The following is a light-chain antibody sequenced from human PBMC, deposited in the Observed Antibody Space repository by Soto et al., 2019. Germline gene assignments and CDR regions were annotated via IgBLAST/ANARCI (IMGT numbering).Light chain of an antibody. Sequence: EIVSTQSPATLSLSPGERATLSCRPSQSVSSYLAWYQQKPGQAPRLLIYDASKRATGIPARFSGSGSGTDFTLTISSLEPEDSAVYYCQQRANWPHTFGQGTKLEIK. CDR2: DAS. V-gene: IGKV3-11*01. CDR1: QSVSSY. CDR3: QQRANWPHT. J-gene: IGKJ2*01.